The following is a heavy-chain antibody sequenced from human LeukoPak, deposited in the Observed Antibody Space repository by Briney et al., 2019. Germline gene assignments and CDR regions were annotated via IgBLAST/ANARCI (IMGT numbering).Heavy chain of an antibody. CDR3: ARGRNNDCSGGTCYLELDY. Sequence: PGGSLRLSCAASGFTFSRYAMHWVRQAPGKGLECVAVISYDGSNKYYADSVKGRFTISRDNSKNTLYLQMNSLGAEDTAVYYCARGRNNDCSGGTCYLELDYWGQGTLVTVSS. CDR1: GFTFSRYA. V-gene: IGHV3-30-3*01. CDR2: ISYDGSNK. J-gene: IGHJ4*02. D-gene: IGHD2-15*01.